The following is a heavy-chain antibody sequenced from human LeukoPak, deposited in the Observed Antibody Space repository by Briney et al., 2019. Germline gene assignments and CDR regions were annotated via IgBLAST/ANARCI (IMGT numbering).Heavy chain of an antibody. V-gene: IGHV1-3*01. Sequence: ASVKVSCKASGYTFTSYAMHWVRQAPGQRLEWMGWINAGNGNTKYSQKFQGRVTITRDTSASTAYMELSSLRSEDTAVYYCARVLWGSYRPFGYWGQGTLVTVSS. CDR1: GYTFTSYA. CDR3: ARVLWGSYRPFGY. D-gene: IGHD3-16*02. J-gene: IGHJ4*02. CDR2: INAGNGNT.